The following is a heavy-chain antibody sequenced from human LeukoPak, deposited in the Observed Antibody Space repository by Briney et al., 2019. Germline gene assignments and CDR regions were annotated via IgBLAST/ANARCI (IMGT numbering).Heavy chain of an antibody. Sequence: GESQKISCKASGYTFSSYWIGWVRQMPGKGLEWVSIIYPGDADTRYSPSFQGHVTVSADKSMSTAYLQWSSLKASDTALYYCARQRDGFFDYWGQGTLVTVSS. V-gene: IGHV5-51*01. J-gene: IGHJ4*02. CDR2: IYPGDADT. CDR1: GYTFSSYW. D-gene: IGHD5-24*01. CDR3: ARQRDGFFDY.